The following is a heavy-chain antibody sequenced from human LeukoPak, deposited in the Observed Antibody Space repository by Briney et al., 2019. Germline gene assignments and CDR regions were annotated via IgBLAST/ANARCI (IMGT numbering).Heavy chain of an antibody. CDR3: ARGRGFLEWLLYRYGWFDP. CDR2: INHSGST. V-gene: IGHV4-34*01. D-gene: IGHD3-3*01. J-gene: IGHJ5*02. Sequence: SETLSLTCAVYGGSFSSYYWSWIRQPPGKGLEWIGEINHSGSTNYNPSLKSRVTISVDTSKNQFSLKLSSVTAADTAVYYCARGRGFLEWLLYRYGWFDPWGQGTLVTVSS. CDR1: GGSFSSYY.